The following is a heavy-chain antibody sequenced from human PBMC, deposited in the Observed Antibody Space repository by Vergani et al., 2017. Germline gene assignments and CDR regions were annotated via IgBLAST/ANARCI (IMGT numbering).Heavy chain of an antibody. Sequence: QVQLVESGGGVFQPGRSLRLSCAASGFTFSSYAMHWVRQAPGKGLEWVAVISYDGSNKYYADSVKGRFTISRDNSKNTLYLQMNSLRAEDTAVYYCARDREVAGGELRSRAFDIWGQGTMVTVSS. CDR2: ISYDGSNK. D-gene: IGHD1-26*01. J-gene: IGHJ3*02. CDR3: ARDREVAGGELRSRAFDI. V-gene: IGHV3-30-3*01. CDR1: GFTFSSYA.